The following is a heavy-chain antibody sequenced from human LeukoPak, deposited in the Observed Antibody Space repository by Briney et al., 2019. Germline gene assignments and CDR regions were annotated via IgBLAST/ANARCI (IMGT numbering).Heavy chain of an antibody. D-gene: IGHD3-16*01. Sequence: SEALSLTCAVSGDSISSSNWWSWVRQPPGKGLECIGEIYHSGSTNYNPSLKSRVTISVDKSTNQFSLKLSSVTAADTAVYYCARWGWDFDYWGQGTLVTVSS. CDR3: ARWGWDFDY. CDR1: GDSISSSNW. J-gene: IGHJ4*02. V-gene: IGHV4-4*02. CDR2: IYHSGST.